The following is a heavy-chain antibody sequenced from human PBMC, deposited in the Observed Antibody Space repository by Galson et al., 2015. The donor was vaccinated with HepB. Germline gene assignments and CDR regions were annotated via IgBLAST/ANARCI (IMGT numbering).Heavy chain of an antibody. V-gene: IGHV3-30*18. CDR1: GFTFSSYG. CDR2: ISYDGTKQ. CDR3: AKGGYYYTSGSDSAMDV. J-gene: IGHJ6*02. Sequence: SLRLSCAASGFTFSSYGIHWVRQAPGKGLEWVAIISYDGTKQYSADSVKGRFTISRDNSKNTLSLQMNSLRAEDTAVYYCAKGGYYYTSGSDSAMDVWGQGTTVTVSS. D-gene: IGHD3-22*01.